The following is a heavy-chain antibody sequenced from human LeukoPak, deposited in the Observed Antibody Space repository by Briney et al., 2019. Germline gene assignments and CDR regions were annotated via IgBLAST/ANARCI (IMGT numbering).Heavy chain of an antibody. CDR2: INQDESVK. Sequence: GGSLRLSCVASGFSFSMCWMSWVRQAPGKGLEWVANINQDESVKHYVDSVRGRFTISRDNAKNSVYLQMNSLTAEDTGVYYCGRKSVDYWGQGVLVTASS. J-gene: IGHJ4*02. CDR3: GRKSVDY. CDR1: GFSFSMCW. V-gene: IGHV3-7*01.